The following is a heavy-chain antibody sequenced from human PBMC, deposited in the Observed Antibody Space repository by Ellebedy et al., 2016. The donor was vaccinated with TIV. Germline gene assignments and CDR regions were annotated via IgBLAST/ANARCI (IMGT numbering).Heavy chain of an antibody. Sequence: MPSETLSLTCTVSGGSISSSSHYWGWIRQPPGQGLEWIGCIHYRGSTYYNPSLTSRVTILVDTSQSQFSLRLRSVTAADTAVYYCARAGPFGPWFRLYYYYYLEVWGRGTTVTVS. V-gene: IGHV4-39*07. J-gene: IGHJ6*03. CDR2: IHYRGST. D-gene: IGHD3-9*01. CDR3: ARAGPFGPWFRLYYYYYLEV. CDR1: GGSISSSSHY.